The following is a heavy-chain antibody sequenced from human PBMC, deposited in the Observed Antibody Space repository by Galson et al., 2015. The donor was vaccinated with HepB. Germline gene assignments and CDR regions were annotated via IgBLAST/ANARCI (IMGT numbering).Heavy chain of an antibody. Sequence: LRLSCAAAGFAFSGYWMTWVRQAPGKGLEWVANIKEDESEKYYVDSVKGRFTISRDNAKNSLYLQLNSLRAEDTAVYFCARFAGGGYSTSWYRSGVDYWGPVTLLLVSA. CDR2: IKEDESEK. V-gene: IGHV3-7*05. CDR1: GFAFSGYW. J-gene: IGHJ4*02. D-gene: IGHD6-13*01. CDR3: ARFAGGGYSTSWYRSGVDY.